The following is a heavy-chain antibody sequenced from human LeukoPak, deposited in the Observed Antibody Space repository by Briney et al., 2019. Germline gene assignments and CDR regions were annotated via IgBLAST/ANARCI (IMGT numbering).Heavy chain of an antibody. D-gene: IGHD3-22*01. CDR1: GFTFSSYA. CDR2: ISGSGGST. V-gene: IGHV3-23*01. CDR3: AKDPVVITRIDY. Sequence: TGGSLRLSCAASGFTFSSYAMSWGRQAPGTGLEWVSAISGSGGSTYYADSVKGRFTISRDNSKNTLYLQMNSLRAEDTAVYYCAKDPVVITRIDYWGQGTLVTVSS. J-gene: IGHJ4*02.